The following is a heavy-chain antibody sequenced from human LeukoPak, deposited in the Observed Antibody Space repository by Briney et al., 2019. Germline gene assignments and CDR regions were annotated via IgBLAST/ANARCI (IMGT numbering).Heavy chain of an antibody. CDR3: ARQVRVGATRSSFDY. CDR2: IYPGDSDT. V-gene: IGHV5-51*01. CDR1: GYSFTTYW. J-gene: IGHJ4*02. Sequence: GESLKISFKGSGYSFTTYWIGWVRQMPGKGLEWMGIIYPGDSDTRYSPSFQGQVTISADKSISTAYLQWSSLKASDTAMYYCARQVRVGATRSSFDYCGQGTLVTDSS. D-gene: IGHD1-26*01.